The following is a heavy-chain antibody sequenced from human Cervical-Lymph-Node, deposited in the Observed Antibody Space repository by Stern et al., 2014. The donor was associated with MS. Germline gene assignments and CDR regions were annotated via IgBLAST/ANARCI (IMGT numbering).Heavy chain of an antibody. CDR2: FIPIVGTT. J-gene: IGHJ6*02. CDR1: GGTFINPD. CDR3: ARDNDDNGMDV. V-gene: IGHV1-69*01. D-gene: IGHD2-8*01. Sequence: QVQLVQSGAEVKKPGSSVNVSCEASGGTFINPDISWVRQAPGQGLEWMGGFIPIVGTTDYAEKFQERVTIIADESANTSSMEMSSLRSQDTAVYYCARDNDDNGMDVWGQGTTVIVSS.